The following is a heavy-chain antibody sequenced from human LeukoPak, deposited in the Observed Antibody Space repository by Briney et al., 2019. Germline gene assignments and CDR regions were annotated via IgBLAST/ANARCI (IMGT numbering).Heavy chain of an antibody. D-gene: IGHD3-22*01. Sequence: ASVKVSCKASGYTFTSYYMHWVRQAPGQGLEWMGWINPNSGGTNYAQKFQGWVTMTRDTSISTAYMELSRLRSDDTAVYYCARALYDSSPIDYWGQGTLVTVSS. CDR1: GYTFTSYY. CDR3: ARALYDSSPIDY. V-gene: IGHV1-2*04. CDR2: INPNSGGT. J-gene: IGHJ4*02.